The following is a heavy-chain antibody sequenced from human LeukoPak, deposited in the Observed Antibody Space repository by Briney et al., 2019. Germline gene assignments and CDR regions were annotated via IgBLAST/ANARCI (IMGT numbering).Heavy chain of an antibody. D-gene: IGHD5-12*01. CDR1: GGSISSGSYY. Sequence: PSETLSLTCTVSGGSISSGSYYWSWIRQPAGKGLEWIGRIYTSGSTNYNPSLKSRVTISVDTSTKQFSLKLTSLTAADTAVYYCARDRYGYDSSFDYWGQGTLVTVSS. CDR3: ARDRYGYDSSFDY. V-gene: IGHV4-61*02. J-gene: IGHJ4*02. CDR2: IYTSGST.